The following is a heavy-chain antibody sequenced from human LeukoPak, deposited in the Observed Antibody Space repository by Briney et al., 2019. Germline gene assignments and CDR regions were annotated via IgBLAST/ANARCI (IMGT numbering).Heavy chain of an antibody. CDR1: GFTFSNYW. CDR3: ASDLDNRNSYEFGY. V-gene: IGHV3-7*01. D-gene: IGHD5-18*01. J-gene: IGHJ4*02. CDR2: INRDGSEK. Sequence: GGSLRLSCAASGFTFSNYWMNWVRQAPGKGLEWVANINRDGSEKNYVDSVRGVSTITSDNAKNSLYLQMNSLRAEETAIYYCASDLDNRNSYEFGYWGQGILVTVSS.